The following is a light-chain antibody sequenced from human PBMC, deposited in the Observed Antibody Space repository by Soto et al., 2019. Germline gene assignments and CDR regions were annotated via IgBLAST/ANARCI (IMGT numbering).Light chain of an antibody. CDR1: QPIRRW. Sequence: DIQMTQSPSTLYGFIGDRVAITCRASQPIRRWLAWYQQKPAKAPKHLIYKASTLKSGVPSRFSGSGSGTEFTLTISSLQPNDFATYYCQHYNSYSEAFGQGTKVDIK. V-gene: IGKV1-5*03. J-gene: IGKJ1*01. CDR2: KAS. CDR3: QHYNSYSEA.